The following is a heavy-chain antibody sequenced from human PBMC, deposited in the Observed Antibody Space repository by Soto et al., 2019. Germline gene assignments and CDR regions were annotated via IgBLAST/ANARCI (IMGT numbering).Heavy chain of an antibody. Sequence: PSETLSLTCAVSGDSISNGYYWAWIRQPPGKGLEWVASIYHTGTTYYNPSLTSRVTISVDKSKNQFSLKLSSVTAADTAVYYCARQFMVRGVPDYYYYGMDVWGQGTTVTVSS. J-gene: IGHJ6*02. V-gene: IGHV4-38-2*01. CDR1: GDSISNGYY. CDR2: IYHTGTT. CDR3: ARQFMVRGVPDYYYYGMDV. D-gene: IGHD3-10*01.